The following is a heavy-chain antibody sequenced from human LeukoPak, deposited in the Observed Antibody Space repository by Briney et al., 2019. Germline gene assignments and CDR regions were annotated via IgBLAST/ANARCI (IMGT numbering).Heavy chain of an antibody. D-gene: IGHD6-13*01. CDR2: IYPGDSDT. J-gene: IGHJ4*02. Sequence: GEALEISCKGAGYHFTSYWIGWVRPVPGKGLEWMGIIYPGDSDTRYSPSFQGQVTISADKSISTAYLQWSSLKASDTAMYYCAMAAAGHDPTETGGYFDYWGQGTLVTVSS. CDR3: AMAAAGHDPTETGGYFDY. V-gene: IGHV5-51*01. CDR1: GYHFTSYW.